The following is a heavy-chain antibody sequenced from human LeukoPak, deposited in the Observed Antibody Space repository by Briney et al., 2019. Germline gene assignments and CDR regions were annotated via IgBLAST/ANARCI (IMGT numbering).Heavy chain of an antibody. Sequence: GGSLRLSCAASGFTFSSYWMHWVRQAPGKGLVWVSRINSDGSSTSYADSVKGRFTISRDNSKNMLYLQMNSLRAEDTAMYYCASNYFDDSGYYWGFDYWGQGTLVTVSS. V-gene: IGHV3-74*01. CDR2: INSDGSST. CDR1: GFTFSSYW. D-gene: IGHD3-22*01. CDR3: ASNYFDDSGYYWGFDY. J-gene: IGHJ4*02.